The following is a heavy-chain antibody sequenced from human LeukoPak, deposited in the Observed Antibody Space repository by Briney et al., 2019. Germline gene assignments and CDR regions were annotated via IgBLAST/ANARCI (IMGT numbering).Heavy chain of an antibody. CDR3: ARQRIAVAGNAFDI. J-gene: IGHJ3*02. CDR1: GGSISSYY. CDR2: IYYSGST. Sequence: SETLSLTCTVSGGSISSYYWSWIRQPPGKGLEWIGYIYYSGSTNYNPSLKSRITISVDTSKSQFSLKLSSVTAADTAVYYCARQRIAVAGNAFDIWGQGTMVTVSS. V-gene: IGHV4-59*08. D-gene: IGHD6-19*01.